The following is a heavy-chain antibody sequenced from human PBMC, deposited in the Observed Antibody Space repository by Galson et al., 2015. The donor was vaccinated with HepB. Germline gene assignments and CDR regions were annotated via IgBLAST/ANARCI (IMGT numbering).Heavy chain of an antibody. V-gene: IGHV1-69*06. CDR3: ARGADILTGYGMDV. J-gene: IGHJ6*02. Sequence: SVKVSCKASGGTFSSYAISWVRQAPGQGLEWMGGIIPIFGTANYAQKFQGRVTITADKSTSTAYMELSSLRSEDTAVYYCARGADILTGYGMDVWGQGTTVTVSS. D-gene: IGHD3-9*01. CDR1: GGTFSSYA. CDR2: IIPIFGTA.